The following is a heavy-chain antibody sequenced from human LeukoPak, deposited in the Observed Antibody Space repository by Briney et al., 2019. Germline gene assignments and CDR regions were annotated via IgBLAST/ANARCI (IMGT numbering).Heavy chain of an antibody. CDR2: IYYSGST. V-gene: IGHV4-59*12. CDR3: ARDAPLGFSYGMDV. CDR1: GGSISSYY. J-gene: IGHJ6*02. D-gene: IGHD2/OR15-2a*01. Sequence: SETLSLTCTVSGGSISSYYWSWIRQPPGKGLEWIGYIYYSGSTNYNPSLKSRVTISVDTSKNQFSLKLSSVTAADTAVYYCARDAPLGFSYGMDVWGLGTTVTVSS.